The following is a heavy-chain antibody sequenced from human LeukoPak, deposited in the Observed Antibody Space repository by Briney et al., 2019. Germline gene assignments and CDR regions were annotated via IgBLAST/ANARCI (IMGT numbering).Heavy chain of an antibody. Sequence: GGSLRLSCAASGFTFSSYGMHWVRQAPGKGLEWVAVISYDGSNKYYADSVKGRFTISRDNSKNTLYLQMNSLRAEDTAVYYCAKVDWGSSYYFDYWGQGTLVTVSS. J-gene: IGHJ4*02. CDR3: AKVDWGSSYYFDY. D-gene: IGHD7-27*01. CDR1: GFTFSSYG. CDR2: ISYDGSNK. V-gene: IGHV3-30*18.